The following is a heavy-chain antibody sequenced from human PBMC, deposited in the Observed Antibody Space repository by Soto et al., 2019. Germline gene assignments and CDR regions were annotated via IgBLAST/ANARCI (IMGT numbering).Heavy chain of an antibody. Sequence: SETLSLTCTVSGGSISSYYWSRIRQPPGKGLEWIGYIYYSGSTNYNPSLKSRVTISVDTSKNQFSLKLSSVTAADTAVYYCARGLVSSSWFMDVWGQGTTVTVSS. V-gene: IGHV4-59*01. CDR1: GGSISSYY. J-gene: IGHJ6*02. CDR2: IYYSGST. CDR3: ARGLVSSSWFMDV. D-gene: IGHD6-13*01.